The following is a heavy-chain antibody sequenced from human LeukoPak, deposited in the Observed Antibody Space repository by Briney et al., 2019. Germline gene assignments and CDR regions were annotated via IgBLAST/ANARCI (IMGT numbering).Heavy chain of an antibody. Sequence: GESLKISCKGSGYRFTNYWIGWVRQMPGKGLEWMGIIYPGDSDTRYSPSFQGQVTISADKSISTAYLQWSSLRASDTAMYYCARQRQAELYYYYMDVWGKGTTVTVSS. CDR3: ARQRQAELYYYYMDV. V-gene: IGHV5-51*01. J-gene: IGHJ6*03. CDR2: IYPGDSDT. CDR1: GYRFTNYW. D-gene: IGHD1-26*01.